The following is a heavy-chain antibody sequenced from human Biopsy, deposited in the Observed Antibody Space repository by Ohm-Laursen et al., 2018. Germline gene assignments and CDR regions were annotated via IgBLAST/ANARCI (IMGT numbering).Heavy chain of an antibody. CDR2: IYPGGST. CDR1: GGDINNYY. J-gene: IGHJ5*02. V-gene: IGHV4-4*07. D-gene: IGHD3-22*01. Sequence: SDTLSLTCNVSGGDINNYYWSWIRQPAGKGLEWIGRIYPGGSTNYNPSLKSRVTMSVDTSKKQLSLRLNSVTAADTAVYYCARDYDTSGYYYVSWGQGTLVTVSS. CDR3: ARDYDTSGYYYVS.